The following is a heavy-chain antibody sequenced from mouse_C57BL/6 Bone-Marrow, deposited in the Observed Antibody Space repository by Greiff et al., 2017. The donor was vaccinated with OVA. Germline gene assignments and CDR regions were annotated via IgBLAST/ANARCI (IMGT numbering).Heavy chain of an antibody. J-gene: IGHJ1*03. D-gene: IGHD1-1*01. CDR1: GFTFSSYA. CDR3: ARVYYGSPYWYFDV. Sequence: EVKVIESGGGLVKPGGSLKLSCAASGFTFSSYAMSWVRQTPEKRLEWVATISDGGSYTYYPDNVKGRFTISRDNAKNNLYLQMSHLKSEDTAMYYCARVYYGSPYWYFDVWGTGTTVTVSS. V-gene: IGHV5-4*03. CDR2: ISDGGSYT.